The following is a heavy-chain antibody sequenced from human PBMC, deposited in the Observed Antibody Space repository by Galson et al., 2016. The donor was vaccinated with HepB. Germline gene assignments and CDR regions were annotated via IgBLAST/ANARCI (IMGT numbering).Heavy chain of an antibody. V-gene: IGHV4-34*01. J-gene: IGHJ6*04. Sequence: SETLSLTCAVYGGSFSGYYWSWIRQPPGKGLEWTGEINPSGSTIYNPSLKSRVTITVDTSKNQFSLRLTSLTAADTAVYYCARGRGGHSYGLDYYYGMDVWGKGTTVTVSS. CDR1: GGSFSGYY. CDR2: INPSGST. D-gene: IGHD5-18*01. CDR3: ARGRGGHSYGLDYYYGMDV.